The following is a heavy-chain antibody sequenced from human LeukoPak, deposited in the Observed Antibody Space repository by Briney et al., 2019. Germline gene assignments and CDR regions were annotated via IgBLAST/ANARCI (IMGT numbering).Heavy chain of an antibody. CDR2: IYSGITT. J-gene: IGHJ4*02. CDR3: ARDIAGYSSSWPPD. D-gene: IGHD6-13*01. CDR1: GFSVSSTY. Sequence: GGSLRVSCTASGFSVSSTYMSWVRQAPGKGLEWVSVIYSGITTYYADSVKGRFTISRDNSKNTVYLQMNSLRAEDTAVYYCARDIAGYSSSWPPDWGQGTLVTVSS. V-gene: IGHV3-66*01.